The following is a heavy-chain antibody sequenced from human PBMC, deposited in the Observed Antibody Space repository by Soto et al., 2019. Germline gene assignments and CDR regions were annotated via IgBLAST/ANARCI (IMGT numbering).Heavy chain of an antibody. CDR1: GGSFTGYY. CDR2: INYRGSS. J-gene: IGHJ6*02. D-gene: IGHD3-3*02. CDR3: VRGQPHRITIFEVVIRSYDYGMDV. Sequence: QVQLQQWGAGLLKPSETLSLTCAVYGGSFTGYYWTWIRQTPGKGLEWIGEINYRGSSYYNPSLGSRISMAVDTSKNHFSLKLRSVTAADTAVYFCVRGQPHRITIFEVVIRSYDYGMDVWGQGTTVTVSS. V-gene: IGHV4-34*01.